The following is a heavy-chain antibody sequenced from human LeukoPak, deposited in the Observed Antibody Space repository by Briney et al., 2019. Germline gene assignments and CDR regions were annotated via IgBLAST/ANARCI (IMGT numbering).Heavy chain of an antibody. V-gene: IGHV4-61*02. CDR3: AREEVYYYDPRGAFDI. J-gene: IGHJ3*02. D-gene: IGHD3-22*01. CDR2: IYTSGST. CDR1: GGSISSGSYY. Sequence: PSETLSLTCTVSGGSISSGSYYWSWIRQPAGKGLEWIGRIYTSGSTNYNPSLKSRVTISVDTSKNQFSLKLSPVTAADTAVYYCAREEVYYYDPRGAFDIWGQGTMVTVSS.